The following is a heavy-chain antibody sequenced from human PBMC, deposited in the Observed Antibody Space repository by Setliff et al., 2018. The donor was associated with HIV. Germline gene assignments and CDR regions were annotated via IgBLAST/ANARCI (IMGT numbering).Heavy chain of an antibody. CDR1: GFNVSSNY. V-gene: IGHV3-53*01. Sequence: GESLRLSCAASGFNVSSNYMSWVRQAPGKGLECVSVIYRGGETYHADSVKGRFTISRDNSKDTLYLQMSSLRVDDTAVYYCTMAPLLDSTYGVDVWGQGTAVTVSS. D-gene: IGHD2-8*01. CDR2: IYRGGET. CDR3: TMAPLLDSTYGVDV. J-gene: IGHJ6*02.